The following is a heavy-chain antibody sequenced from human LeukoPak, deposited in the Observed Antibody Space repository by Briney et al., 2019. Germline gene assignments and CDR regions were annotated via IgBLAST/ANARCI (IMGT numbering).Heavy chain of an antibody. CDR3: ASPSSYGDYYFGY. D-gene: IGHD4-17*01. CDR2: ISRSGAYI. V-gene: IGHV3-21*01. Sequence: GGSLRLSCAASGFSFSAYGVNWVRQAPGKGLEWVSCISRSGAYIYYADSVKGRFTISRDNAKNSVYLQMNSLRVEDTAVYYCASPSSYGDYYFGYWGQGTLVTVSS. CDR1: GFSFSAYG. J-gene: IGHJ4*02.